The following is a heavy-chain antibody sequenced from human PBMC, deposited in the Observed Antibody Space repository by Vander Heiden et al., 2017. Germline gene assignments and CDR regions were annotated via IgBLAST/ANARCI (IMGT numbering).Heavy chain of an antibody. J-gene: IGHJ3*02. CDR3: ATSGTPQAAFDI. Sequence: QDQLVQSGAEVKKPGASVKVSCKASGSTFTGYYMHWVRQAPGQGLEWMGWINPSSGGTKYAQKFQGGVTMTRDTSINTAYMELSRLTSDDTAVFYCATSGTPQAAFDIWGQGTMVTVSA. CDR2: INPSSGGT. CDR1: GSTFTGYY. V-gene: IGHV1-2*02. D-gene: IGHD1-7*01.